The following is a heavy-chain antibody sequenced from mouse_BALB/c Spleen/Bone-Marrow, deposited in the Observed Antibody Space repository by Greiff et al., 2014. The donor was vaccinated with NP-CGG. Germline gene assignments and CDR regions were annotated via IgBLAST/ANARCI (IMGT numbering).Heavy chain of an antibody. CDR1: GYTFTDFA. CDR3: AREGTGTGWYFDV. CDR2: IYPGNDGS. D-gene: IGHD4-1*01. V-gene: IGHV1-77*01. Sequence: VKLVESGPELVKPGTSVKMSCKASGYTFTDFAISWVKQKTGQGLEWIGEIYPGNDGSYYNERFKGKATLTADKSSNTAYMQLSSLTSEDSAVYFCAREGTGTGWYFDVWGAGTTVTVSS. J-gene: IGHJ1*01.